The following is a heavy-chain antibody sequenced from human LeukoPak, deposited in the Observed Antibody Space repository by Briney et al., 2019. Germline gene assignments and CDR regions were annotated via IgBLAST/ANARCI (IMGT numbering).Heavy chain of an antibody. D-gene: IGHD3-9*01. J-gene: IGHJ4*02. V-gene: IGHV1-69*04. CDR1: GGTFSSYA. CDR3: ARETYYDILTGYYYFDY. Sequence: SVKVSCKASGGTFSSYAISWVRQAPGQGLGWMGRIIPILGIANYAQKFQGRVTITADKSTSTAYMELSSLRSEDTAVYYCARETYYDILTGYYYFDYWGQGTLVTVSS. CDR2: IIPILGIA.